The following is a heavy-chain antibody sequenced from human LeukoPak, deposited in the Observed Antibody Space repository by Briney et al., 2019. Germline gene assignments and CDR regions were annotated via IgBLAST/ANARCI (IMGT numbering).Heavy chain of an antibody. Sequence: ASVKVSCKASGYTFSSYYLHWVRQAPGQGLEWMGMINPSGGSINYAQKFQGRVTVTKDTSTRTVNMELSSLRSEDTAVYYCARGDCSRGSCHLLDHWGQGTLVTVSS. V-gene: IGHV1-46*01. D-gene: IGHD2-15*01. CDR1: GYTFSSYY. CDR2: INPSGGSI. CDR3: ARGDCSRGSCHLLDH. J-gene: IGHJ4*02.